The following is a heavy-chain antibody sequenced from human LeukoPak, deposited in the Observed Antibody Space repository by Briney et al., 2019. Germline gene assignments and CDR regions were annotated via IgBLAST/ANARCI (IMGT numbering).Heavy chain of an antibody. J-gene: IGHJ4*02. CDR3: AKDERNWNYNLASQTYD. CDR1: GFTVSSNY. Sequence: GGSLRLSCAASGFTVSSNYMSWVRQAPGKGLEWVSTIYSGGGTYYVDPVKGRFTVSRDNSKNTLYLQMSSLRAEDTAVYYCAKDERNWNYNLASQTYDWGQGTLVTVSS. D-gene: IGHD1-7*01. V-gene: IGHV3-53*01. CDR2: IYSGGGT.